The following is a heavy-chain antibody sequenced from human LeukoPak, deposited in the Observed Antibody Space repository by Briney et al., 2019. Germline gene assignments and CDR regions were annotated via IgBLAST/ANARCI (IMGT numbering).Heavy chain of an antibody. D-gene: IGHD6-19*01. J-gene: IGHJ4*02. V-gene: IGHV3-30*04. CDR2: ISSDGRYK. Sequence: GGSLRLSCAASGFTFSGYTMHWVRQAPGKGLEWVAFISSDGRYKSHADSVKGRCTISRDNSKNTLYLQMNSLRPEDTAVYYCARDRESSIWTVAVIDYWGQGTLVTVSS. CDR3: ARDRESSIWTVAVIDY. CDR1: GFTFSGYT.